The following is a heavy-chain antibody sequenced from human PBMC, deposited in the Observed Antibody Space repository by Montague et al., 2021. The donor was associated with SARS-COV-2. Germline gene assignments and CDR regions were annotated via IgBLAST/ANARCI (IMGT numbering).Heavy chain of an antibody. D-gene: IGHD5-18*01. J-gene: IGHJ4*02. CDR2: ITWNSGSI. V-gene: IGHV3-9*01. CDR1: GFTFDDYA. CDR3: AKDINRGIQLWHTTGSFDY. Sequence: SLRLSCXASGFTFDDYAMHWVRQAPGKGLEWVSGITWNSGSIGYXDSVKGRFTISRDNAKNSLYLQMNSLRAEDTALYYCAKDINRGIQLWHTTGSFDYWGQGTLVTVSS.